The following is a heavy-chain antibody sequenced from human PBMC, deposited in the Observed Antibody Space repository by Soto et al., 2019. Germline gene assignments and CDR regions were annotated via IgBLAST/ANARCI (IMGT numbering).Heavy chain of an antibody. Sequence: SVKVSCKASGGTFSSYTISWVRQAPGQGLEWMGRIIPILGIANYAQKFQGRVTITADKSTSTAYMELSSLRSEDTAVYYCARAGKAGYHRRYFDYWGQGTLVTVSS. V-gene: IGHV1-69*02. CDR1: GGTFSSYT. CDR3: ARAGKAGYHRRYFDY. J-gene: IGHJ4*02. D-gene: IGHD3-9*01. CDR2: IIPILGIA.